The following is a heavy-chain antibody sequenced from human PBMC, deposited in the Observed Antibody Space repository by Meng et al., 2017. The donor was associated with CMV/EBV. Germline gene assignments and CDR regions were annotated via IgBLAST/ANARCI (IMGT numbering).Heavy chain of an antibody. D-gene: IGHD3-10*01. V-gene: IGHV3-66*02. CDR1: GFTVSANY. Sequence: GGSLRLSCAASGFTVSANYMSWVRQAPGKGLEWVAVIYSSGSTYYADFVKGRFTVSRDNSKNTVYLQMNSLRPEDTAVYYCAGSGSSMVRGVIIRGDYWGQGTLVTVSS. J-gene: IGHJ4*02. CDR3: AGSGSSMVRGVIIRGDY. CDR2: IYSSGST.